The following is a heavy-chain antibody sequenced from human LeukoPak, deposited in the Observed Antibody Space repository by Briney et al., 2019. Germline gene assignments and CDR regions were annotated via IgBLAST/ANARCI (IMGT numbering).Heavy chain of an antibody. CDR2: IYHSGTA. CDR1: GGYISSSNW. CDR3: AAQESSYTRLVD. J-gene: IGHJ4*02. D-gene: IGHD5-12*01. Sequence: PSGALSLTCAVCGGYISSSNWWGWVRQPPGKGLEWIGEIYHSGTANYNPSLKSRVTISVDKSNNQFSLKLSSVTAADAAAYCCAAQESSYTRLVDWGQGTLVTVSS. V-gene: IGHV4-4*01.